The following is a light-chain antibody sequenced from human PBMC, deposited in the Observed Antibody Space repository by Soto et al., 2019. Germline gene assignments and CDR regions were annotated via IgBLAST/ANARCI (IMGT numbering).Light chain of an antibody. CDR1: QSVSSY. V-gene: IGKV3-11*01. J-gene: IGKJ2*01. CDR3: QQRSNGPPMYT. CDR2: DSS. Sequence: EIVLTQSPATLSLSPGERATLSCRASQSVSSYFAWYQQKPGQAPRLLIYDSSNRATGIPARFSGSGSGTDFTLTITILEPQDFAVYYCQQRSNGPPMYTCGQGTKLEI.